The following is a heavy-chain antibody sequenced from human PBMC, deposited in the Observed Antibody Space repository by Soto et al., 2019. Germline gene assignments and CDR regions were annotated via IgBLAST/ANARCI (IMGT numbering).Heavy chain of an antibody. Sequence: ASVKVSCKASGYTFTGYYMHWVRQAPGQGLEWMGWINPNSGGTNYAQKFQGWVTITRDTSTSTAYMELSRLRSDDTAVYYCAKTSLAAAGTGLHWGQGTLVTVSS. J-gene: IGHJ4*02. V-gene: IGHV1-2*04. CDR1: GYTFTGYY. CDR2: INPNSGGT. D-gene: IGHD6-13*01. CDR3: AKTSLAAAGTGLH.